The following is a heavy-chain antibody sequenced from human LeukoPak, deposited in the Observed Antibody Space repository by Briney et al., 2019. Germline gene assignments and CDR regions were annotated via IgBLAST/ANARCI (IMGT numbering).Heavy chain of an antibody. Sequence: GSLRLSCAASGFTFNNYAMSWVRQAPGKGLEWIGQINPSRNTNYNPSLKSRVTISVDTSKKQFSLKLSSVTAADTAVYYCARRYDFWSGYPPPLDYWGQGTLVTVSS. CDR3: ARRYDFWSGYPPPLDY. CDR1: GFTFNNYA. CDR2: INPSRNT. V-gene: IGHV4-34*08. J-gene: IGHJ4*02. D-gene: IGHD3-3*01.